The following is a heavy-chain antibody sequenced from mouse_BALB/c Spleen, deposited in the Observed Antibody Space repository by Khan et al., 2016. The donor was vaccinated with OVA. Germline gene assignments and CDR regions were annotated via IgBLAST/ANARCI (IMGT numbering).Heavy chain of an antibody. CDR2: IWSAGST. Sequence: QVQLQQSGPGLVQPSQSLSITCTVSGFSLNNYSVHWVRQSPGKGLEWLGVIWSAGSTDYNAGFISRLTISKDNSRSQVFFKMNSLQPNDTAIYYCARRGYDYGRGALFAYWGQGTLVTVSA. V-gene: IGHV2-2*02. J-gene: IGHJ3*01. D-gene: IGHD2-4*01. CDR1: GFSLNNYS. CDR3: ARRGYDYGRGALFAY.